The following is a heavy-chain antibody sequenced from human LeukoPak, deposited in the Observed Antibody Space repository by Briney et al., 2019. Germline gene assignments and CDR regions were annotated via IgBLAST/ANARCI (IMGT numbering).Heavy chain of an antibody. D-gene: IGHD6-19*01. CDR2: ISYDRSIT. CDR3: ARDPTAVSNLPSYYFDY. V-gene: IGHV3-30-3*01. CDR1: GFTFSSYA. J-gene: IGHJ4*02. Sequence: QAGGSLRLSCAASGFTFSSYAMHWVRQAPGKGLEWVAVISYDRSITYYADSVKGRFTLSCDNSKNTLYLQMNSLSPEDTAVYYCARDPTAVSNLPSYYFDYWGQGTLVTVSS.